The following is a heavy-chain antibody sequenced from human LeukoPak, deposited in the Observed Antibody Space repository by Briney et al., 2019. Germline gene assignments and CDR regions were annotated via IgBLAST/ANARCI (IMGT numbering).Heavy chain of an antibody. J-gene: IGHJ4*02. CDR2: IYHSGST. D-gene: IGHD3-22*01. CDR3: ARRQYQLPYGHGYYDSSGSRYYFDY. V-gene: IGHV4-30-2*01. Sequence: KPSQTLSLTCAVSGGSISSGGYSWSWIRQPPGKGLEWIGYIYHSGSTYYNPSLKSRVTISVDRSKNQFSLKLSSVTAADTAVYYCARRQYQLPYGHGYYDSSGSRYYFDYWGQGTLVTVSS. CDR1: GGSISSGGYS.